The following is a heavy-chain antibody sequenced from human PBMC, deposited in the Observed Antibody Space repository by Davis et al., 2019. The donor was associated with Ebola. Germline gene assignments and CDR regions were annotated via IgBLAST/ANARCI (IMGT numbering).Heavy chain of an antibody. CDR3: AREYYYHMDV. CDR2: IYYAGFT. J-gene: IGHJ6*02. Sequence: GSLRLSCIVSGGSINSSSYYWDWIRQSPGRGLQWIASIYYAGFTYYNPSLKSRVTISIDTSKNQFSLRLSSVTAADTAVYYCAREYYYHMDVWGQGTTVTVSS. V-gene: IGHV4-39*07. CDR1: GGSINSSSYY.